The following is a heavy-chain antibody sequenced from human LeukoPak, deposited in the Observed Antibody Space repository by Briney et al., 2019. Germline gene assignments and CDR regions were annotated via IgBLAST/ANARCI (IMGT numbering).Heavy chain of an antibody. CDR1: GFTFSSYA. D-gene: IGHD3-16*02. J-gene: IGHJ4*02. CDR3: AKVPMITFLGLIVFDN. Sequence: GGSLRLSCEASGFTFSSYAMSWVRQAPGKGLEWVSGIIDSGDITYYANSVKGRFTISRDNSKNTLYLQMNSLRAEDTAVYYCAKVPMITFLGLIVFDNWGQGTLVTVSS. V-gene: IGHV3-23*01. CDR2: IIDSGDIT.